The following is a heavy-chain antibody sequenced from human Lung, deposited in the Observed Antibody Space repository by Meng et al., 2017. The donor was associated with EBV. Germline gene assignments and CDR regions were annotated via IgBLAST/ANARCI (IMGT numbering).Heavy chain of an antibody. D-gene: IGHD2-15*01. V-gene: IGHV1-18*01. CDR1: GYTFGSYG. Sequence: QVALVQSGSVLKKRGASVRVSCKASGYTFGSYGICWVRQALGQGLEWMGWFVNYVDTYPAPKFQGRVTMTTDTHTNTAFMELRSLTSDDTAVYYCASGTPGRSYCDYWGQGTLVTVSS. J-gene: IGHJ4*02. CDR2: FVNYVDT. CDR3: ASGTPGRSYCDY.